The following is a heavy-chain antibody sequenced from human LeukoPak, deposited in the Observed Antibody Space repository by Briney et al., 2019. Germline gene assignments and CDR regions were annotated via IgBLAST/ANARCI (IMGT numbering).Heavy chain of an antibody. J-gene: IGHJ4*02. D-gene: IGHD6-6*01. CDR3: ASNRGESSSSAFDY. CDR2: ISSSGSTI. Sequence: GGSLRLSCAASGFTFSDYYMSWIRQAPGKGLEWVSYISSSGSTIYYADSVKGRFTISMDNAKNSLYLQMNSLRAEDTAVYYCASNRGESSSSAFDYWGQGTLVTVSS. CDR1: GFTFSDYY. V-gene: IGHV3-11*01.